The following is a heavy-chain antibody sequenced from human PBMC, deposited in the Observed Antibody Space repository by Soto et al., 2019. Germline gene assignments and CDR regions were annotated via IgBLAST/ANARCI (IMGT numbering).Heavy chain of an antibody. D-gene: IGHD2-2*01. CDR3: AHSEPAAANYYYYYGMDV. J-gene: IGHJ6*02. V-gene: IGHV2-5*01. CDR1: GFSLNTNGVA. CDR2: IYWNDDK. Sequence: QITLKESGPTLVKPTQTLTLTCTFSGFSLNTNGVAVGWIRQPPRKALEWLGFIYWNDDKRYSPSLKSRLTITKDTSKNQVVLTMTNMDPVDTATYYCAHSEPAAANYYYYYGMDVWGQGTTVTVSS.